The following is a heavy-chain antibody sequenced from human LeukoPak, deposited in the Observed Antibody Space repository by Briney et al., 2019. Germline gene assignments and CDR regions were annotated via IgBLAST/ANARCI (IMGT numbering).Heavy chain of an antibody. D-gene: IGHD3-22*01. Sequence: GGSLRLSCAASGFTFSDYYMSWIRQAPGKGLEWVSYISSSGNSTYYSDSVRGRFAISRDNAKNSLQLQMNSLRAEDTAVYYCARDLYRIVVVPHYFDYWGQGTLVTVSS. CDR3: ARDLYRIVVVPHYFDY. J-gene: IGHJ4*02. CDR2: ISSSGNST. CDR1: GFTFSDYY. V-gene: IGHV3-11*04.